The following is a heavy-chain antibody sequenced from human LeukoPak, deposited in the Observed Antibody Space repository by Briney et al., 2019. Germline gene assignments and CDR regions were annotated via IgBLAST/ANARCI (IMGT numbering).Heavy chain of an antibody. CDR2: ISGRGGST. V-gene: IGHV3-23*01. CDR1: GFTFSNYA. D-gene: IGHD1-26*01. J-gene: IGHJ4*02. CDR3: AKDAVGTTFGYYFDY. Sequence: GGSLRLSCAASGFTFSNYAMSWVRQAPGKGLEGVSGISGRGGSTYYADSVKGRFAISRDNSKNTLYLQLISPRAEDTAVYYCAKDAVGTTFGYYFDYWGQGALVTVSS.